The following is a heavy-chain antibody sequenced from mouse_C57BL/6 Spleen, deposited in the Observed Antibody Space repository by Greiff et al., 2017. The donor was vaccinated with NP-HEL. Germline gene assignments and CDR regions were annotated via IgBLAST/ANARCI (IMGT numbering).Heavy chain of an antibody. CDR1: GYTFTSYW. D-gene: IGHD1-1*01. CDR3: ARNYGSSHYFDY. Sequence: QVQLQQSGAELVMPGASVKLSCKASGYTFTSYWMHWVKQRPGQGLEWIGELDPSASYTNYNQKFKGKSTLTVDKSSSTAYMQLSSLTSEDSAVYYCARNYGSSHYFDYWGQGTTLTVSS. CDR2: LDPSASYT. J-gene: IGHJ2*01. V-gene: IGHV1-69*01.